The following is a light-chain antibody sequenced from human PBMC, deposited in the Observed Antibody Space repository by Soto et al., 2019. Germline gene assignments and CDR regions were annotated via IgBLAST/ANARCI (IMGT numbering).Light chain of an antibody. Sequence: EIMMTQSPAILSVSPGERATLSCRASQSVSNNLAWYQQKPGQVPRLLIYYASTRATGVPARFSGSGSGTEFTLIISSLQSEDFALYYCQQYNSWPPITFGQGTRLEMK. CDR2: YAS. CDR1: QSVSNN. V-gene: IGKV3-15*01. CDR3: QQYNSWPPIT. J-gene: IGKJ5*01.